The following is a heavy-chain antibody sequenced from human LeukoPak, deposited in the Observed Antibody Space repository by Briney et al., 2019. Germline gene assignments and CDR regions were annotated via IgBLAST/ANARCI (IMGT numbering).Heavy chain of an antibody. Sequence: GGSLRLSCAASGFTFSNAWMSWVRQAPGKGLEWVGRIKSKTDGGTTDYAAPVKGRFTISRDDSKNTLYLQMNSLRTEDTAVYYCAKDLGFSSWAIYYFDYWGQGTLVTVSS. CDR3: AKDLGFSSWAIYYFDY. CDR2: IKSKTDGGTT. V-gene: IGHV3-15*01. D-gene: IGHD6-13*01. J-gene: IGHJ4*02. CDR1: GFTFSNAW.